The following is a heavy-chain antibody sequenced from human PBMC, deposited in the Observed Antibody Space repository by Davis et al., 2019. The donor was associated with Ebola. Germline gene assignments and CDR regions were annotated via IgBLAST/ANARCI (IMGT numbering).Heavy chain of an antibody. Sequence: AASVKVSCKASGYTFTNYGITWVRQAPGQGLEWMGWINPHNGNTNYAQNVQGRVIMTSDTATTTAYMEVGSLRSEDTAVYYCAKSGLSFGVVKYHYGMDVWGKGTTVTVSS. CDR3: AKSGLSFGVVKYHYGMDV. J-gene: IGHJ6*04. CDR2: INPHNGNT. D-gene: IGHD3-3*01. V-gene: IGHV1-18*04. CDR1: GYTFTNYG.